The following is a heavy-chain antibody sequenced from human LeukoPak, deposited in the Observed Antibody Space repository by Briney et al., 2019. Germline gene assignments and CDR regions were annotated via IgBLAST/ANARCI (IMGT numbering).Heavy chain of an antibody. CDR3: ATADSGSYYSGFDY. D-gene: IGHD1-26*01. J-gene: IGHJ4*02. CDR1: GFTVSSNY. Sequence: GGSLRHSCAASGFTVSSNYMSWVRQAPGKGLEAVSVVYSGGSTHYADSVKGRFTISRDNSKNTLYLHMNSLRAEDTAVYYCATADSGSYYSGFDYWGQGTLVTVSS. V-gene: IGHV3-66*01. CDR2: VYSGGST.